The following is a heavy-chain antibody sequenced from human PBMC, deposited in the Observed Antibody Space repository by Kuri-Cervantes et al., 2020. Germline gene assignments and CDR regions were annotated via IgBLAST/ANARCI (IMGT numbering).Heavy chain of an antibody. Sequence: GESLKISCAASGFTFSSYGMHWVRQAPGAGLEWVAFIFYDGSQKHYADSVKGRFTISRDNSKSALYLQMNSLRGEDTAVYYCTTVLWFGEGARLRFDPWGQGTLVTVSS. D-gene: IGHD3-10*01. CDR2: IFYDGSQK. V-gene: IGHV3-30*02. CDR1: GFTFSSYG. J-gene: IGHJ5*02. CDR3: TTVLWFGEGARLRFDP.